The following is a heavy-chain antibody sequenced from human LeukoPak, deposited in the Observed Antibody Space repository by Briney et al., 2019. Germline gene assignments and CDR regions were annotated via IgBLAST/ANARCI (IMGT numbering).Heavy chain of an antibody. V-gene: IGHV4-34*01. CDR2: IYHSGST. CDR1: GGSFSGYY. CDR3: ARVRLWFGDHLDDY. J-gene: IGHJ4*02. D-gene: IGHD3-10*01. Sequence: SETLSLTCAVYGGSFSGYYWSWIRQPPGKGLEWIGSIYHSGSTYYNPSLKSRVSISVDTSKNQFSLRVSSVTAADAAVYYCARVRLWFGDHLDDYWGQGTLVTVSS.